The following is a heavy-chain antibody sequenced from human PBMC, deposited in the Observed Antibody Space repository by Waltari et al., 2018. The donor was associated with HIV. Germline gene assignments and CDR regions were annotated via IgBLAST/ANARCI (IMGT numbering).Heavy chain of an antibody. J-gene: IGHJ4*02. D-gene: IGHD2-2*01. Sequence: KASGYTFTSYGISWVRQAPGQGLEWMGWISAYNGNTNYAQKLQGRVTMTTDTSTSTAYMELRSLRSDDTAVYYCARVIVVVPAATYYFDYWGQGTLVTVSS. CDR2: ISAYNGNT. V-gene: IGHV1-18*01. CDR1: GYTFTSYG. CDR3: ARVIVVVPAATYYFDY.